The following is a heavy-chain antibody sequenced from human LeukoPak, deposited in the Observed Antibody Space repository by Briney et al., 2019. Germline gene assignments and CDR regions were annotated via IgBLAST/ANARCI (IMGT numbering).Heavy chain of an antibody. D-gene: IGHD3-3*01. V-gene: IGHV3-21*01. Sequence: GGSLRLSCAASGFTFRRYSMNWVRQAPGKGLEWVSSISSSSSYIYYADSVKGRFTISRDNAKNSLYLQMNSLRAEDTAVYYCARQGASTYHDFWSGYEMDYWGQGTLVTVSS. CDR1: GFTFRRYS. J-gene: IGHJ4*02. CDR2: ISSSSSYI. CDR3: ARQGASTYHDFWSGYEMDY.